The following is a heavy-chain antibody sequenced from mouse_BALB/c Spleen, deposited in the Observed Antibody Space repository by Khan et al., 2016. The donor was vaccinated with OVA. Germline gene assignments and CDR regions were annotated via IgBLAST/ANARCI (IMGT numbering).Heavy chain of an antibody. J-gene: IGHJ4*01. CDR1: GYSITSDYA. CDR3: ARSLYYCCGYVLDY. Sequence: EVQLQELGPGLVKPSQSLSLTCTVTGYSITSDYAWNWIRQFPGNKLAWMGYISSSGSTSYNPSLKSRISITRDTSKNPFFLQLKSVTTEDTATYYGARSLYYCCGYVLDYWGRGTSVTVSS. V-gene: IGHV3-2*02. D-gene: IGHD1-1*02. CDR2: ISSSGST.